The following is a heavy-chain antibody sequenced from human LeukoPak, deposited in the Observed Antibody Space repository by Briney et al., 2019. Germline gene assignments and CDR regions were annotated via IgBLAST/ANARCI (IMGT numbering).Heavy chain of an antibody. Sequence: SETLSLTCTVSGGSISSYYWSWVRQPPGKGLEWIGYIYYSGSTNYNPSLKSRVTISVDTSKNQFSLKLSSVTAADTAVYYCASSTYSSSWYGGAFDIWGQGTMVTVSS. CDR1: GGSISSYY. J-gene: IGHJ3*02. CDR3: ASSTYSSSWYGGAFDI. CDR2: IYYSGST. D-gene: IGHD6-13*01. V-gene: IGHV4-59*01.